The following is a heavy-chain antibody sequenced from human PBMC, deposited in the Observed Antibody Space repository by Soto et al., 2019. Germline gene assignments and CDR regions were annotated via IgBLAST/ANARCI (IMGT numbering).Heavy chain of an antibody. V-gene: IGHV3-74*01. CDR2: ISSDGSIT. J-gene: IGHJ4*02. Sequence: EVQLVESGGGLVQPGGSLRLSCAASGFTFSSYWMHWVRQAPGKGLVWVSRISSDGSITSYADSVKGRFTISRDDAKSTLYLQMNSLRAEDTAVYYCAGDALYSSGWSFDYWGQGSLVTVSS. CDR3: AGDALYSSGWSFDY. D-gene: IGHD6-19*01. CDR1: GFTFSSYW.